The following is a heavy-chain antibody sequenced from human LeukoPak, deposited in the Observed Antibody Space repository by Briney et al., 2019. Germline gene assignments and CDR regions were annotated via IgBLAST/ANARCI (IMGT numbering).Heavy chain of an antibody. CDR2: ISSGSSTI. CDR3: ARVNSDGRGLWFGELLGFDP. Sequence: GGSLRLSCAASGFTFSSYSMNWVRQAPGKGLEWISYISSGSSTIYYGDSVKGRFTISRDNAKNSLYLQMNSLRAEDTAVYYCARVNSDGRGLWFGELLGFDPWGQGTLVTVSS. CDR1: GFTFSSYS. J-gene: IGHJ5*02. D-gene: IGHD3-10*01. V-gene: IGHV3-48*04.